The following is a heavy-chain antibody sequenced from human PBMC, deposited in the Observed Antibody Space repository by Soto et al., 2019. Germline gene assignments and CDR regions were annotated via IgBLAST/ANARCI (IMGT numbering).Heavy chain of an antibody. CDR1: GFTFSYYW. CDR3: ARGGRGGFVI. J-gene: IGHJ3*02. D-gene: IGHD3-16*01. Sequence: EVQLVESGGGLVQPGVSLRLSCAASGFTFSYYWMHWVRQAPGKGLVWVSRIHSDGSSTTYADSVKGRFTISRDSPRNTVYQQMNGLRVEEPAVYYCARGGRGGFVIWGQGTVVTVS. CDR2: IHSDGSST. V-gene: IGHV3-74*01.